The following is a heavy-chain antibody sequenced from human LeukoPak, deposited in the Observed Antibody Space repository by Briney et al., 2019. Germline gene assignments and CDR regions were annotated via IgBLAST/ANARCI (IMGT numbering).Heavy chain of an antibody. Sequence: PSETLSLTCAVYGGSFSGYYWSWIRQPPGKGLEWIGSIYHSGSTYYNPSLKSRVTISVDTSKNQFSLKLSSVTAADAAVYYCARTGGNFYFYYYMDVWGKGTTVTVSS. CDR1: GGSFSGYY. D-gene: IGHD1-7*01. J-gene: IGHJ6*03. CDR3: ARTGGNFYFYYYMDV. CDR2: IYHSGST. V-gene: IGHV4-34*01.